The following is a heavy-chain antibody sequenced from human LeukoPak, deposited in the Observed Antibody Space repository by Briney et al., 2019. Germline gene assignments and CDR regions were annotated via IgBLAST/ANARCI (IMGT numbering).Heavy chain of an antibody. J-gene: IGHJ5*02. CDR1: GYTFIGYC. V-gene: IGHV1-2*02. CDR2: INPNSGGT. Sequence: ASVKVSCKASGYTFIGYCMHWVRQAPGQGLEWMGWINPNSGGTNYAQKFQGRVTMTRDTSISTAYMELSRLRSDDTAVYYCARENYYDRSGYWFDPWGQGTLVTVSS. CDR3: ARENYYDRSGYWFDP. D-gene: IGHD3-22*01.